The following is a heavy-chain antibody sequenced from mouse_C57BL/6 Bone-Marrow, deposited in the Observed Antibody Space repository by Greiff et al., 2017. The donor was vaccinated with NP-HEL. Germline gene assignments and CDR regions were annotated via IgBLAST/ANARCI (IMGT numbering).Heavy chain of an antibody. Sequence: VQLQQSGPGLVQPSQSLSITCTVSGFSLTSYGVHWVRQSPGKGLEWLGVLWSGGSTDYNAAFISRLSISKDNSKSQVFFKMNSLQADDTAIYYCARPYYYGSSYRHWYFDVWGTGTTVTVSS. V-gene: IGHV2-2*01. CDR1: GFSLTSYG. CDR3: ARPYYYGSSYRHWYFDV. J-gene: IGHJ1*03. D-gene: IGHD1-1*01. CDR2: LWSGGST.